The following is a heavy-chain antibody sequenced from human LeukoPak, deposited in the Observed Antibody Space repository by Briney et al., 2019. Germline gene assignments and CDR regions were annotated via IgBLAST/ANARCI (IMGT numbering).Heavy chain of an antibody. Sequence: GGSLRLSCAASGFTFSDDYMSWIRQAPGKGLEWVSYISSSGSTIYYADSVKGRFTISRDNAKNSLYLQMNSLRAEDTAVYYCARVGHTMVRGHKSGWFDYWGQGTLVTVSS. CDR2: ISSSGSTI. CDR3: ARVGHTMVRGHKSGWFDY. CDR1: GFTFSDDY. J-gene: IGHJ4*02. D-gene: IGHD3-10*01. V-gene: IGHV3-11*04.